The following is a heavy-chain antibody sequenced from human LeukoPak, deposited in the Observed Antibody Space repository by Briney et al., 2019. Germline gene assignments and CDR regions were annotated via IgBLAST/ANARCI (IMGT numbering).Heavy chain of an antibody. Sequence: SETLSLTCAVYGESFSGYYWSWIRQPPGKGLEWIGEINHSGSTDYNPSLKSRVTISVDTSKNQFSLKLSSVTAADTAVYYCARNVASGQWLVPYYFDYWGQGTLVTVSS. D-gene: IGHD6-19*01. CDR1: GESFSGYY. V-gene: IGHV4-34*01. CDR2: INHSGST. J-gene: IGHJ4*02. CDR3: ARNVASGQWLVPYYFDY.